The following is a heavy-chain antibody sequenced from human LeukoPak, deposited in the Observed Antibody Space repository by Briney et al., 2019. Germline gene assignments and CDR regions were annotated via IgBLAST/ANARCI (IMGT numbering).Heavy chain of an antibody. Sequence: GGSLRLSCAASGFTFSSYEMNWVRQAPGKGLEWVSYISSSGSTIYYADSVKGRFTISRDNTKNTLYLQMNSLRAEDTAVYYCAKDRHAPGRYCSSTSCFPFDSWGQGTLVTVSS. D-gene: IGHD2-2*01. CDR2: ISSSGSTI. J-gene: IGHJ5*01. V-gene: IGHV3-48*03. CDR1: GFTFSSYE. CDR3: AKDRHAPGRYCSSTSCFPFDS.